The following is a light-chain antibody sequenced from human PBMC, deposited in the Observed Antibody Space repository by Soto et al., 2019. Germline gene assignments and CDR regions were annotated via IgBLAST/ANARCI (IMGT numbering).Light chain of an antibody. J-gene: IGKJ5*01. V-gene: IGKV3-11*01. Sequence: EVVMRHSPATLSLSPGERATLSCRASQSVSSYLAWYQQKPGQAPRLLIYDASNRDTGIPARFSGTWSGTDCTLPISRLEPEDFAVYYCQQRSNWPITFGQGTRLEIK. CDR1: QSVSSY. CDR3: QQRSNWPIT. CDR2: DAS.